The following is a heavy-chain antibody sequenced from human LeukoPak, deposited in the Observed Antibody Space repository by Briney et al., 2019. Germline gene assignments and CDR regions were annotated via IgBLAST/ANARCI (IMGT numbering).Heavy chain of an antibody. V-gene: IGHV3-23*03. CDR3: AKDPLIVVVHPGEDAFDI. D-gene: IGHD3-22*01. CDR1: GFTFSNYW. Sequence: GGSLRLSCAVSGFTFSNYWMSWARQSPGKGLEWVSVIYSGGSTYYADSVKGRFTISRDNSKNTLYLQMNSLRAEDTAVYYCAKDPLIVVVHPGEDAFDIWGQGTMVTVSS. CDR2: IYSGGST. J-gene: IGHJ3*02.